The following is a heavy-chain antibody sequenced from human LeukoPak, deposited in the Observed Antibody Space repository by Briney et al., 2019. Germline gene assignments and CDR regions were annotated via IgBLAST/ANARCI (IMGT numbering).Heavy chain of an antibody. V-gene: IGHV3-15*01. Sequence: GGSLRLSCAASGFTVSSNYMSWVRQAPGKGLEWVGRIKSKTDGGTTDYAAPVNGRFSISRDDSRNTVFLQMNSLKTEDTAVYYCTIDGSPTRTSRWYGYFDYWGQGTLVTVSS. J-gene: IGHJ4*02. CDR2: IKSKTDGGTT. D-gene: IGHD6-13*01. CDR1: GFTVSSNY. CDR3: TIDGSPTRTSRWYGYFDY.